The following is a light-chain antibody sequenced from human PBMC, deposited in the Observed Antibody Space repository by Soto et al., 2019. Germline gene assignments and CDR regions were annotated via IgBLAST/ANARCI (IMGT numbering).Light chain of an antibody. Sequence: EIVLTQSPGTLSLSPGERATLSYRASQSVNGTYLTWYQQKPGQAPRRLIYGASIRATGIPDRFSGSGSGTDFTLTISRLEPEDFAVYYCQYYGSSPRVTFGGGTKVEIK. CDR3: QYYGSSPRVT. J-gene: IGKJ4*01. CDR1: QSVNGTY. CDR2: GAS. V-gene: IGKV3-20*01.